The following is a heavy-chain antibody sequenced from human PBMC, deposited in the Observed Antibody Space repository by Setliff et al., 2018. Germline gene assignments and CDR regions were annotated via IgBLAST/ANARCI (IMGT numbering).Heavy chain of an antibody. J-gene: IGHJ4*02. CDR1: GGSFSDYY. CDR2: INHSGST. Sequence: PSETLSLTCTVYGGSFSDYYWGWIRQPPGKGLEWIAEINHSGSTNYNPSLKSRVTISVDTSRNQFSLKLSSVTAADTAVYYCRFWRGYYKNDYWGQGTLVTVSS. D-gene: IGHD3-3*01. V-gene: IGHV4-34*01. CDR3: RFWRGYYKNDY.